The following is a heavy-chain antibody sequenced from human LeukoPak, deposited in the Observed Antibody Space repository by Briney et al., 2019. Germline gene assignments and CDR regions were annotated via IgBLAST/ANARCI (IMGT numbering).Heavy chain of an antibody. CDR1: GFTFSSYG. CDR2: ISYDGSNK. D-gene: IGHD2-15*01. Sequence: GRSLRLSCAASGFTFSSYGMHWGRQAPGKGLEWVAVISYDGSNKYYADSVKGRFTISRDNSKNTLYLQMNSLRAEDTAVYYCAKDSLGHCHKGGAFDIWGQGTMVTVSS. V-gene: IGHV3-30*18. J-gene: IGHJ3*02. CDR3: AKDSLGHCHKGGAFDI.